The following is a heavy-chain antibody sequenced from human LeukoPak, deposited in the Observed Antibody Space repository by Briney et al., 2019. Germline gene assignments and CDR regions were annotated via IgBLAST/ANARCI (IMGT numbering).Heavy chain of an antibody. D-gene: IGHD2-2*02. CDR3: ARVVVPAAIPYYYYYMDV. J-gene: IGHJ6*03. CDR2: IIPIFGTA. Sequence: SVKVSCKASGGTFSSYAISWVRQAPGQGLEWMGGIIPIFGTANYAQKFQGRVAITADESTSTAYMELSSLRYEDTAVYYCARVVVPAAIPYYYYYMDVWGKGTTVTVSS. V-gene: IGHV1-69*13. CDR1: GGTFSSYA.